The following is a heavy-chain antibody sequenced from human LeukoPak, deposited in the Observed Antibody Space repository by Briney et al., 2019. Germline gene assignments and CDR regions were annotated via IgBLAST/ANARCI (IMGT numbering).Heavy chain of an antibody. CDR3: ARDKEYCSSTSCYYYYYYGMDV. V-gene: IGHV3-30-3*01. CDR2: ISYDGSNK. J-gene: IGHJ6*02. D-gene: IGHD2-2*01. CDR1: GFTFSSYA. Sequence: GALRLSCAASGFTFSSYAMRWVRQAPGKGLEWVAVISYDGSNKYYADSVKGRFTISRDNSKNTLYLQMNSLRAEDTAVYYCARDKEYCSSTSCYYYYYYGMDVWGQGTTVTVSS.